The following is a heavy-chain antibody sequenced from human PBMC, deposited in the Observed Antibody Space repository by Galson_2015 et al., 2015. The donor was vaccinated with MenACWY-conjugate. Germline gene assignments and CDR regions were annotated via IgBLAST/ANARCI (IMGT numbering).Heavy chain of an antibody. D-gene: IGHD2-15*01. V-gene: IGHV2-70*04. CDR1: GFSLSTSGMR. Sequence: PALVKPTQTLTLTCTFSGFSLSTSGMRVNWVRQPPGKALEWLARIDWDDDKLYNTSLRTRLTISKDTSKNQVVLTMTSMDPVDTATYYCVRTSYCSGGRCYSPFDFWGQGTLVTVSS. CDR3: VRTSYCSGGRCYSPFDF. CDR2: IDWDDDK. J-gene: IGHJ4*02.